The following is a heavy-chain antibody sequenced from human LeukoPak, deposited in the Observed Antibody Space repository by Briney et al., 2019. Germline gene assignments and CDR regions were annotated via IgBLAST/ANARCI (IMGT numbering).Heavy chain of an antibody. CDR2: IYYSGST. J-gene: IGHJ4*02. D-gene: IGHD3-10*01. CDR1: GGSISSSSYY. CDR3: ARSYGSGSSDFDY. V-gene: IGHV4-39*01. Sequence: PSETLSLTCTVSGGSISSSSYYWGWIRQPPGKGLEWIGSIYYSGSTYYNPSLKSRVTISVDTSKNQFSLKLSSVTAADTAVYYCARSYGSGSSDFDYWGQGTLVTVSS.